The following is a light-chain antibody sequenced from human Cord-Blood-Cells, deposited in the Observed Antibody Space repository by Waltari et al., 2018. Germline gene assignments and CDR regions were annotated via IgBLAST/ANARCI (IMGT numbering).Light chain of an antibody. CDR3: QSYDSSLSGSV. J-gene: IGLJ3*02. CDR1: SSNIGAGYD. CDR2: GQS. Sequence: QSVLPQPPSVSGAPGQRVTISCTGSSSNIGAGYDVHWYQQLPGTAPKLLIYGQSTRPSVVPDQVTGSKSGTSASLAITGLQAEDEADYYCQSYDSSLSGSVFGGGTKLTVL. V-gene: IGLV1-40*01.